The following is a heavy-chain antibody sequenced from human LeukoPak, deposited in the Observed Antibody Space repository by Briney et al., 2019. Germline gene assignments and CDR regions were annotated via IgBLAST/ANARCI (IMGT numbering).Heavy chain of an antibody. J-gene: IGHJ6*04. V-gene: IGHV3-48*04. CDR1: GFTFSSYG. D-gene: IGHD3-10*02. Sequence: GGSLRLSCAASGFTFSSYGMNWVRQAPGKGLEWVSYISSGGSSIYYADSVKGRFTISRDNAKNSLYLQMNSLRAEDTAVYYCAELGITMIGGVWGKGTTVTISS. CDR2: ISSGGSSI. CDR3: AELGITMIGGV.